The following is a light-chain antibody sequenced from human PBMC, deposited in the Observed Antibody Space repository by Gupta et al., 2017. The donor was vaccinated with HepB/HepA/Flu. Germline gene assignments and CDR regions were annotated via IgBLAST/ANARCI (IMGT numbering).Light chain of an antibody. CDR2: EVS. CDR1: SSDVGSYNL. J-gene: IGLJ3*02. Sequence: SALTQPASVSGSPGQLLTISFTGTSSDVGSYNLVSWHQQHPGKAPKVMIYEVSERPSGVSNRFSASQSGNTASLTISGRQAEDEADYYCCSDAGSSKWVFGGGTKLTVL. CDR3: CSDAGSSKWV. V-gene: IGLV2-23*02.